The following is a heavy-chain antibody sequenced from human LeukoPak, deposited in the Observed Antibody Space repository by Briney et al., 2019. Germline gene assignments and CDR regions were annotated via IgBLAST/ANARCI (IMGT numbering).Heavy chain of an antibody. CDR1: GFALSAYW. Sequence: GGSLRLSCAASGFALSAYWMNWARQAPGKGLQWLANIKQDGTVQHHVDSVKGRFTISRDNAKNSLFLQMNSLRAEDTALYYCARDYTATGAMDVWGQGTTVTVS. V-gene: IGHV3-7*01. CDR2: IKQDGTVQ. J-gene: IGHJ6*02. D-gene: IGHD2-21*02. CDR3: ARDYTATGAMDV.